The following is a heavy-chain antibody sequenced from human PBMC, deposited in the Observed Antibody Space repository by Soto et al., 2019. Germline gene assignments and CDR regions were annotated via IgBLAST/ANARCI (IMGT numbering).Heavy chain of an antibody. CDR1: GGTFCSYT. J-gene: IGHJ4*02. Sequence: QVQLVQSGAEVKKPGSSVKVSCKASGGTFCSYTISRVRQAPGQGLEWMGRIIPILGIANYAQKFQGRVTSTADKSTSTAYMELRSLRSEDTAVYYCARDRPSRGYSGYDPYYFDYWGQATLVTVSS. CDR3: ARDRPSRGYSGYDPYYFDY. D-gene: IGHD5-12*01. CDR2: IIPILGIA. V-gene: IGHV1-69*08.